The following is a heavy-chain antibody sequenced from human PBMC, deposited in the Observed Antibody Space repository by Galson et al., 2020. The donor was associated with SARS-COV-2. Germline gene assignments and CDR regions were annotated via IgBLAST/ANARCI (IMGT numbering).Heavy chain of an antibody. CDR2: IYNSGST. CDR3: ARDSGNLNIDY. J-gene: IGHJ4*02. V-gene: IGHV4-59*11. D-gene: IGHD1-26*01. Sequence: SETLSLTCTVSGASISSHYWSWIRQPLGKGLDWIGYIYNSGSTSYNPSLKSRVTISVDTSKTQFSLKLTSVTAADTAVYFCARDSGNLNIDYWGQGTLVTVSS. CDR1: GASISSHY.